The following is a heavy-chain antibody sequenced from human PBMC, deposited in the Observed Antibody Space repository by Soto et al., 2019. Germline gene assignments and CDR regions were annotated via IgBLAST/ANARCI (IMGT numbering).Heavy chain of an antibody. D-gene: IGHD5-18*01. CDR1: GFTFSSYA. Sequence: GGSLRLSCAASGFTFSSYAMRWVRQAPGKGLEWVSAISGSGGSTYYADSVKGRFTISRDNSKNTLYLQMNSLRAEGTAVYYCAKASVDTAIDLIDYWGQETLVTVSS. J-gene: IGHJ4*02. V-gene: IGHV3-23*01. CDR2: ISGSGGST. CDR3: AKASVDTAIDLIDY.